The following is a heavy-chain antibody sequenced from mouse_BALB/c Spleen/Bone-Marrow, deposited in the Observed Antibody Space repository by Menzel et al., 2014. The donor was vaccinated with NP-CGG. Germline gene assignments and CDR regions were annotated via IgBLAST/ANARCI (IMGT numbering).Heavy chain of an antibody. J-gene: IGHJ4*01. V-gene: IGHV14-3*02. CDR1: GFNIKDTY. D-gene: IGHD4-1*01. CDR3: ARWEYYAMDY. Sequence: EVHLVESGAELVKPGASVKLSCTASGFNIKDTYMHWVKQRPEQGLVWIGRIDPANGNTKYDPKFQGKATITADISSNTAYLQLSSLTSEDTAVYYCARWEYYAMDYWGQGTSVTVSS. CDR2: IDPANGNT.